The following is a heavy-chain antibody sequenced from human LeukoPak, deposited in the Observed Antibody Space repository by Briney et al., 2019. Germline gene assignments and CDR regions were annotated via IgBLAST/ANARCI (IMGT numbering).Heavy chain of an antibody. CDR2: ISGSGGST. J-gene: IGHJ4*02. CDR1: GFTFSSYA. V-gene: IGHV3-23*01. Sequence: PGGSLRLSCAASGFTFSSYAMSWVRQAPGKGLEWVSAISGSGGSTYYADSVKGRFTISRDNSKNTLYLQMNSLRAEDTAVYYCAKDPYDSSGYYEGAYFDDWGQGTLVTVSS. D-gene: IGHD3-22*01. CDR3: AKDPYDSSGYYEGAYFDD.